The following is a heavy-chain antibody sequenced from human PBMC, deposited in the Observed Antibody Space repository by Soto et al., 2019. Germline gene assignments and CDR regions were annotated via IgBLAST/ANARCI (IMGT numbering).Heavy chain of an antibody. CDR2: IYYSGST. J-gene: IGHJ5*02. CDR1: GGSISSGDYY. V-gene: IGHV4-30-4*01. Sequence: QVQLQESGPGLVKPSQTLSLTCTVSGGSISSGDYYWSWIRQPPGKGLEWIGYIYYSGSTYYNPSLKRRVTISVDTSKNQFSLKLSSVTAADTAVYYCARAWPTVTTDQNWFDPWGQGTLVTVSS. CDR3: ARAWPTVTTDQNWFDP. D-gene: IGHD4-17*01.